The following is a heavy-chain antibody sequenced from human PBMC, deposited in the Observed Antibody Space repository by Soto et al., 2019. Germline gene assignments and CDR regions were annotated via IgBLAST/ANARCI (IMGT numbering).Heavy chain of an antibody. J-gene: IGHJ4*02. V-gene: IGHV3-15*01. CDR1: GFTFSDAW. CDR2: IKSKSDGGTT. D-gene: IGHD2-2*01. CDR3: TTEIVVVPAAMRDPFNAY. Sequence: PGGSLRLSCEASGFTFSDAWMSWVRQAPGKGLEWLGRIKSKSDGGTTAYAAPVKGRFVISRDDLRDTLYLQMNSLKTEDTAVYYCTTEIVVVPAAMRDPFNAYWGQGTVVTVSS.